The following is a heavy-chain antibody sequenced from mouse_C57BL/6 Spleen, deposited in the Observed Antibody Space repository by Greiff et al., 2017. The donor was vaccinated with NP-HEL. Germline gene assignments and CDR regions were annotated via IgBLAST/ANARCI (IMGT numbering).Heavy chain of an antibody. CDR1: GYAFSSSW. Sequence: VQLQQSGPELVKPGASVKISCKASGYAFSSSWMNWVKQRPGKGLEWIGRIYPGDGDTNYNGKFKGKATLTADKSSSTAYMQLSSLTSEDSAVYFCARRTTVVSNWYFDVWGTGTTVTVSS. CDR2: IYPGDGDT. J-gene: IGHJ1*03. CDR3: ARRTTVVSNWYFDV. V-gene: IGHV1-82*01. D-gene: IGHD1-1*01.